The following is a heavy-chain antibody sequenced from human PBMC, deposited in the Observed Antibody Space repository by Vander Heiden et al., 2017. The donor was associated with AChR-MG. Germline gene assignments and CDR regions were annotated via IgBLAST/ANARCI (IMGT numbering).Heavy chain of an antibody. D-gene: IGHD6-19*01. J-gene: IGHJ4*02. V-gene: IGHV3-30*02. CDR2: IRYDGSNK. Sequence: QVQLVESGEGVVKPGGSLRLSCAASGFAFSSYGMHWVRQAPGKGLEWVAFIRYDGSNKYYADSVKGRFTISRDNSKNTLYLQMNSLRAEDTAVYYCAKDPTAVAGTVFDYWGQGTLVTVSS. CDR1: GFAFSSYG. CDR3: AKDPTAVAGTVFDY.